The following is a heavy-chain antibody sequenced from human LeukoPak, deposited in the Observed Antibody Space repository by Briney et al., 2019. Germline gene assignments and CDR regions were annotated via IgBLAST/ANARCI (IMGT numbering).Heavy chain of an antibody. Sequence: ASVKVSCKASGYTFTSYGISWVRQAPGQGLEWMGWISAYNGNTNYAQKLQGRVTMTTDTSTSTDYMELRSLRSDDTAVYYCASSYYGSGSYYTDTGFFDYWGQGTLVTVSS. V-gene: IGHV1-18*01. D-gene: IGHD3-10*01. J-gene: IGHJ4*02. CDR3: ASSYYGSGSYYTDTGFFDY. CDR2: ISAYNGNT. CDR1: GYTFTSYG.